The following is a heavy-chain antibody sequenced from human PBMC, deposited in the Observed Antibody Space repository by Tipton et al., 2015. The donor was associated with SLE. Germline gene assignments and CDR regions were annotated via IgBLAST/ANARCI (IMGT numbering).Heavy chain of an antibody. V-gene: IGHV3-30*02. CDR1: GFTFSSYG. CDR2: IRYDGSNK. Sequence: SLRLSCAASGFTFSSYGMHWVRQAPGKGLEWVAFIRYDGSNKYYTDSVKGRFTISRDNSKNTLYLQMNSLRAEDTAVYYCAAARLQVWGQGTLVTVSS. J-gene: IGHJ4*02. D-gene: IGHD6-6*01. CDR3: AAARLQV.